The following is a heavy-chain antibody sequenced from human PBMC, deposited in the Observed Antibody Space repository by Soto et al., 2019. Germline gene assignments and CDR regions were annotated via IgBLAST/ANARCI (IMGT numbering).Heavy chain of an antibody. J-gene: IGHJ4*02. Sequence: GGSLRLSFAASGFTFSGYGMHWVRQAPGKGLEWVAVISYDGSNKYYADSVKGRFTISRDNSKNTLYLNMNSLRAAATAVYYCGKHLASDYVWGSFNYWGQGTLVTVSS. CDR1: GFTFSGYG. CDR3: GKHLASDYVWGSFNY. CDR2: ISYDGSNK. D-gene: IGHD3-16*01. V-gene: IGHV3-30*18.